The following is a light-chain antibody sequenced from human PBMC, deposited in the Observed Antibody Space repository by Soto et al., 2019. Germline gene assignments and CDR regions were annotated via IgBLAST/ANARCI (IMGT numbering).Light chain of an antibody. CDR1: SANIGSNY. CDR2: DSD. Sequence: QSVLTQPPSVSAAPGQNVTISCSGSSANIGSNYVSWYQHIPGTAPKLVIYDSDKRPSEIPDRFSGSKSGTSATLDITGLQTGDEADYYCGAWDGSLSVVLFGGGTKLTVL. J-gene: IGLJ2*01. CDR3: GAWDGSLSVVL. V-gene: IGLV1-51*01.